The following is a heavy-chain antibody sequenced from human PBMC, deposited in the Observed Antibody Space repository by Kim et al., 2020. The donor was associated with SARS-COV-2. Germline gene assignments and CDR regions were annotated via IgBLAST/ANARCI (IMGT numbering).Heavy chain of an antibody. D-gene: IGHD4-17*01. J-gene: IGHJ6*02. CDR1: GGSISSGGYY. CDR2: IYYSGST. V-gene: IGHV4-31*03. CDR3: ARGGLRTPKALPYYYYGMDV. Sequence: SETLSLTCTVSGGSISSGGYYWSWIRQHPGKGLEWIGYIYYSGSTYYNPSLKSRVTISVDTSKNQFSLKLSSVTAADTAVYYCARGGLRTPKALPYYYYGMDVWGQGTTVTVSS.